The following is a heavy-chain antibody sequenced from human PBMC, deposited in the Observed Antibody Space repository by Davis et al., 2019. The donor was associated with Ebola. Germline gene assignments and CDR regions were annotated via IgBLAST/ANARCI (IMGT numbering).Heavy chain of an antibody. V-gene: IGHV4-59*04. Sequence: MPSETLSLTCTVSGGSISSYYWSWIRQPPGKGLEWIGSIYHSGSTYYNPSLKSRVTISVDTSKNQFSLKLSSVTAADTAVYYCVRGWPSTVTTDYYAMDAWGKGTTVTVSS. CDR2: IYHSGST. CDR3: VRGWPSTVTTDYYAMDA. J-gene: IGHJ6*04. D-gene: IGHD4-17*01. CDR1: GGSISSYY.